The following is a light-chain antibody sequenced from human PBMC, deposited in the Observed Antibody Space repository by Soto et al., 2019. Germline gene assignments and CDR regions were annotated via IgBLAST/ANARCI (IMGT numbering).Light chain of an antibody. J-gene: IGLJ2*01. CDR2: SNN. CDR3: CSYAGSSSVV. V-gene: IGLV1-44*01. Sequence: QSVLTQPPSASGTPGQRVTISCSGSSPNIGSNTVNWYQQLPGTAPKLLIYSNNQRPSGVPDRFSGSKSGTSASLAISGLQSEDEADYYCCSYAGSSSVVFGGGTKLTVL. CDR1: SPNIGSNT.